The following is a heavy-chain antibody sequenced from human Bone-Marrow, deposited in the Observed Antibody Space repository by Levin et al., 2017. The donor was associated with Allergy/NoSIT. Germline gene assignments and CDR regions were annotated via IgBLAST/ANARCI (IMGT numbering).Heavy chain of an antibody. Sequence: GESLKISCAASGFTFSNAWMSWVRQAPGKGLEWVGRIKSKTDGGTTDYAAPVKGRFTISRDDSKNTLYLQMNSLKTEDTAVYYCTTVFANCSSTSCYWGVEPDSGRGSGFDYWGQGTLVTVSS. V-gene: IGHV3-15*01. CDR2: IKSKTDGGTT. J-gene: IGHJ4*02. CDR3: TTVFANCSSTSCYWGVEPDSGRGSGFDY. CDR1: GFTFSNAW. D-gene: IGHD2-2*01.